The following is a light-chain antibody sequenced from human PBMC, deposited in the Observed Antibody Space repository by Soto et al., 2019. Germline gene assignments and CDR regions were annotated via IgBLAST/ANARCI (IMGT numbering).Light chain of an antibody. CDR1: SNDIGAYEY. V-gene: IGLV2-14*01. CDR3: SSYTTGSTLPWV. Sequence: QSALTQPASVSGSPGQSITISCTGSSNDIGAYEYVSWHQHHPGRAPKLIIFGVNDRPSGISDRFSGSKSGSTASLTIFGLQLEDEAVYYCSSYTTGSTLPWVFGTGTKVTVL. J-gene: IGLJ1*01. CDR2: GVN.